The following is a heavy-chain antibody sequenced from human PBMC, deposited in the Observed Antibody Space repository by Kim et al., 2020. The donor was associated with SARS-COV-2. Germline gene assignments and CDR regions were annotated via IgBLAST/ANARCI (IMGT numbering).Heavy chain of an antibody. V-gene: IGHV3-30*18. J-gene: IGHJ6*02. Sequence: GGSLRLSCAASGFTFSSYGMHWVRQAPGKGLEWVAVISYDGSNKYYADSVKGRFTISRDNSKNTLYLQMNSLRAEDTAVYYCAKDTQWLVQNYYYYGMDVWGQGTTVTVSS. CDR3: AKDTQWLVQNYYYYGMDV. CDR1: GFTFSSYG. CDR2: ISYDGSNK. D-gene: IGHD6-19*01.